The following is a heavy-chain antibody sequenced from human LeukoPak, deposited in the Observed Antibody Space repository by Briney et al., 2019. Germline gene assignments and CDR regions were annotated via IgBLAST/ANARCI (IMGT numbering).Heavy chain of an antibody. J-gene: IGHJ4*02. CDR1: GFTFSAFA. Sequence: GGSLRLSCAASGFTFSAFAMIWVRQPPGKGLEWVSAISSDATNTYYRDSLKGRFTISRDNSKNTVFLQMHSLTAEDTAVYYCAKPFGFLEWLYGGYFDSWGQGTLVTVSS. CDR2: ISSDATNT. D-gene: IGHD3-3*01. V-gene: IGHV3-23*01. CDR3: AKPFGFLEWLYGGYFDS.